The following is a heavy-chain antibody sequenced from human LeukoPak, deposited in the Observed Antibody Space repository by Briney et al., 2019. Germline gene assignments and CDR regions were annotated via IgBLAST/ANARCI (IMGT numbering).Heavy chain of an antibody. V-gene: IGHV1-3*01. CDR1: GYTFTSYA. D-gene: IGHD2-2*01. Sequence: GASVKVSCKASGYTFTSYAMHWVRQAPGQRLEWMGWINAGSGNTKYSQKFQGRVTITRDTSASTAYMELSSLRSEDTAAYYCARVVVPAAIIGPFDPWGQGTLVTVSS. J-gene: IGHJ5*02. CDR3: ARVVVPAAIIGPFDP. CDR2: INAGSGNT.